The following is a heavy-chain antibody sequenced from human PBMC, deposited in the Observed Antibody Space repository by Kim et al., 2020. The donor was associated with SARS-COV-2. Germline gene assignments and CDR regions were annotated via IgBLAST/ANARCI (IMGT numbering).Heavy chain of an antibody. V-gene: IGHV4-34*01. CDR2: INHSGST. D-gene: IGHD3-16*01. CDR1: GGSFSGYY. CDR3: ARARVLPPGGYYYYMDV. Sequence: SETLSLTCAVYGGSFSGYYWSWIRQPPGKGLEWIGEINHSGSTNYNPSLKSRVTISVDTSKNQFSLKLSSVTAADTAVYYCARARVLPPGGYYYYMDVWGKGTTVTVSS. J-gene: IGHJ6*03.